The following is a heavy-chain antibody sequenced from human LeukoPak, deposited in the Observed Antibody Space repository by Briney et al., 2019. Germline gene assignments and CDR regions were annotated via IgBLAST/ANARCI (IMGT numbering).Heavy chain of an antibody. Sequence: PSETLSLTCAVSGDSISSSNWWSWVRPPPGKGLEWIGEIYHSGSTNYNPSLRSRVTISVDKSKNQFSLNLNSVTAADTAVYYCARVPAVAGIFHPFDYWGQGTLVTVSS. D-gene: IGHD6-19*01. CDR3: ARVPAVAGIFHPFDY. CDR1: GDSISSSNW. CDR2: IYHSGST. V-gene: IGHV4-4*02. J-gene: IGHJ4*02.